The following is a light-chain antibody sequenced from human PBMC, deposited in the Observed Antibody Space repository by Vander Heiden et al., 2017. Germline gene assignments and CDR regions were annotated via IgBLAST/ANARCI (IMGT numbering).Light chain of an antibody. CDR1: TSNIGSNY. CDR3: AAWDDSLSGLV. J-gene: IGLJ1*01. CDR2: MTN. V-gene: IGLV1-47*01. Sequence: QSVLTQPPSPSGAHGQRVTISGSGSTSNIGSNYVYWCQPLPGTAPKLLIYMTNQRPSGVPDRFSGSKSGPSASLASSGLRSEDEADYYCAAWDDSLSGLVFGIGTKVTVL.